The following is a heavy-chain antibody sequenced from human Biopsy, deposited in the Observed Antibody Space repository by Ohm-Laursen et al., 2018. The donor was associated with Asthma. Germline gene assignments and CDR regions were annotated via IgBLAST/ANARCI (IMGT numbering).Heavy chain of an antibody. Sequence: SETLSLTCIVSGDAMSTSGSYWGWIRQSPGKGLDWIGSIYYSGRTYYSPSLESRVTISADTSKNHFSLKVTSVTAADTAVYYCARAVSSSSYWYFDLWGRGDLVTVSS. CDR3: ARAVSSSSYWYFDL. CDR2: IYYSGRT. D-gene: IGHD6-6*01. CDR1: GDAMSTSGSY. J-gene: IGHJ2*01. V-gene: IGHV4-39*02.